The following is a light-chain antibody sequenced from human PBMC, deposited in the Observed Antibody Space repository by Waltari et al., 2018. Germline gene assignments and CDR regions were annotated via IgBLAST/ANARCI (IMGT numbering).Light chain of an antibody. V-gene: IGKV3-15*01. CDR3: QQYNRWPPT. Sequence: EVVMTHSPATLSVSLGERAILSCRASQSVNNNLAWYQRKPGQAPRLLIYGASTRATGIAARFSGSGSGTEFTLTISSLQSEDSAIYVCQQYNRWPPTFGPGTKVDIK. CDR2: GAS. J-gene: IGKJ3*01. CDR1: QSVNNN.